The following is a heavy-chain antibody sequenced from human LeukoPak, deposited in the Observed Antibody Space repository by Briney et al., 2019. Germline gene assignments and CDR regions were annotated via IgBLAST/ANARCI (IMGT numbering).Heavy chain of an antibody. J-gene: IGHJ5*02. V-gene: IGHV4-34*01. CDR3: ARDPVNSSGYLEDFWFDP. Sequence: KSSETLSLTCAVYGGSFSGYYWSWIRQPPGKGLEWIGEINHSGSTNYSPSLKSRVTISVDTSKNQFSLKLSSVTAADTAVYYCARDPVNSSGYLEDFWFDPWGQGTLVTVSS. D-gene: IGHD3-22*01. CDR1: GGSFSGYY. CDR2: INHSGST.